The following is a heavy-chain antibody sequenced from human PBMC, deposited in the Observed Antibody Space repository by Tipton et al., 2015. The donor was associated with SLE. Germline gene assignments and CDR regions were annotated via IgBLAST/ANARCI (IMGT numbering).Heavy chain of an antibody. D-gene: IGHD2-15*01. J-gene: IGHJ5*02. V-gene: IGHV4-59*08. CDR2: ISSIGGT. CDR3: ARHLAVVAPPGFDP. Sequence: TLSLTCAVYGGSFSGYYWGWIRQPPGQDLEWIGYISSIGGTSYNPSLKSRLTIPRDTSKNQVSLILRSVTVADTAVYYCARHLAVVAPPGFDPWGQGTLVTVSS. CDR1: GGSFSGYY.